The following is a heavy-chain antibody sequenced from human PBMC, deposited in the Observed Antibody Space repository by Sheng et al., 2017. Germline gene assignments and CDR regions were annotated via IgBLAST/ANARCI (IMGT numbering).Heavy chain of an antibody. Sequence: QVQLQESGPGLVKPSQTLSLTCIVSGGSINYGSYYWAWIRQPAGKGLEWIGRIYAGGSTNYNPSLESRVTISVDTSKNQFSLKLNSVTAADTAVYYCAREAYPNWFDPWGLGTLVTVSS. J-gene: IGHJ5*02. CDR3: AREAYPNWFDP. CDR1: GGSINYGSYY. V-gene: IGHV4-61*02. CDR2: IYAGGST.